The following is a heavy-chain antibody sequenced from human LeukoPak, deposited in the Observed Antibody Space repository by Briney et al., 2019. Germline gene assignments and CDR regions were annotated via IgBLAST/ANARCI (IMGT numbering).Heavy chain of an antibody. Sequence: PGGSLRLSCAASGFTFDNYGMSWVRQVPGKGLEWVSGIHWNGVSSAYADSVKGRFIISRDNVKNSLYLQMNSLRAEDTAVYYCARDGDHYPVENFDYWGQGTLVTVSS. CDR3: ARDGDHYPVENFDY. D-gene: IGHD5-24*01. V-gene: IGHV3-20*04. J-gene: IGHJ4*02. CDR1: GFTFDNYG. CDR2: IHWNGVSS.